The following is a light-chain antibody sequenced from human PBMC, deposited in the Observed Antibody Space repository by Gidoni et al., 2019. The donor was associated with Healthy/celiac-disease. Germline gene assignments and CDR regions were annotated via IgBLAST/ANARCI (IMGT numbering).Light chain of an antibody. CDR3: SSYTSSSTE. CDR2: DVS. Sequence: SSDVGGYNYVSWYQQHPGKAPKLMIYDVSNRPSGVSNRFSGSKSGNTASLTISGLQAEDEADYYCSSYTSSSTEFGGGTKLTV. V-gene: IGLV2-14*03. J-gene: IGLJ3*02. CDR1: SSDVGGYNY.